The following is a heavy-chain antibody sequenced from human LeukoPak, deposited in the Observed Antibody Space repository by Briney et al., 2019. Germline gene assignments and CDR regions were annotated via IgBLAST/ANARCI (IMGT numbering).Heavy chain of an antibody. CDR1: GGTFSSYA. CDR2: IIPIFGTA. CDR3: ARDEGPNSPQFD. V-gene: IGHV1-69*13. Sequence: SVKVSCKASGGTFSSYAISWVRQAPGQGLEWMGGIIPIFGTANYAQKFQGRVTITADESTSTAYMELSSLRSEDTAVYYCARDEGPNSPQFDWGQGTLVTVSS. J-gene: IGHJ1*01. D-gene: IGHD3-16*01.